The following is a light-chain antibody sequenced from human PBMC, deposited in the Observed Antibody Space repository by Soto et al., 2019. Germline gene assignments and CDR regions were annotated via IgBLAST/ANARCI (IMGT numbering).Light chain of an antibody. V-gene: IGKV3-20*01. CDR1: QSVSSSY. CDR3: QQYGSSPPT. J-gene: IGKJ1*01. Sequence: EIVLTQSPGTLSLSPGERATLSCRASQSVSSSYLAWYQQKPGQASRLLIIDASRRATGIPDRFSGSGSGTDFTLTISRLEPEDIAVYFCQQYGSSPPTFGQGTQVEIK. CDR2: DAS.